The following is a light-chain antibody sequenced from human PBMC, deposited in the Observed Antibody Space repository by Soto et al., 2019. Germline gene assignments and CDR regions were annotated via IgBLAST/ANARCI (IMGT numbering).Light chain of an antibody. J-gene: IGLJ1*01. CDR1: SSDVGSYNL. CDR3: CSYAGSSSYV. V-gene: IGLV2-23*01. Sequence: QSALTQPASVSGSPGQSITISCTGTSSDVGSYNLVSWYQQHPGKAPKLMIYEGDKRPSGVSNRFSGSKPGNTASLTISGLQAEDEADYYCCSYAGSSSYVFGTGTKLTVL. CDR2: EGD.